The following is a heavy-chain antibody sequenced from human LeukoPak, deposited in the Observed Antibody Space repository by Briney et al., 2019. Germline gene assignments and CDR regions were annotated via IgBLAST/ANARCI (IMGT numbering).Heavy chain of an antibody. CDR2: INTDGSST. D-gene: IGHD1-26*01. CDR3: AGGGSYYLRP. Sequence: GGSLRLSCAASGFTFSNYGIHWVRQAPGKGLVWVSRINTDGSSTSYADSVKGRFTISRDNAKNTVYLQMNSLRAEDTAVYYCAGGGSYYLRPWGQGTLVTVSS. V-gene: IGHV3-74*01. J-gene: IGHJ5*02. CDR1: GFTFSNYG.